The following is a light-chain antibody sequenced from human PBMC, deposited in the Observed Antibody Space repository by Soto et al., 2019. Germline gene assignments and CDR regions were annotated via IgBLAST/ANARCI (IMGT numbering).Light chain of an antibody. CDR2: GPS. CDR1: QSVSSN. CDR3: QQYNNWHPWT. Sequence: EIVMTQSPATLSVSPGERSTLSCGASQSVSSNLAWYQQKPVQAPRLLXYGPSTRATGIPARFSGSGSGTEFTLTISSLQSEDFAVYYCQQYNNWHPWTFGQGTKVDIK. V-gene: IGKV3-15*01. J-gene: IGKJ1*01.